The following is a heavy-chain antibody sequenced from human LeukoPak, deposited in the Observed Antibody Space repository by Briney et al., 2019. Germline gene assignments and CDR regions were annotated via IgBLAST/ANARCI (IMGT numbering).Heavy chain of an antibody. CDR2: IKQDGSER. V-gene: IGHV3-7*01. CDR1: GFTFSSYW. J-gene: IGHJ6*04. CDR3: ARYAGPQLTLDV. Sequence: PGGSLILSSAPSGFTFSSYWMSWVRQAPGKGLEWVATIKQDGSERYYVDSVKGRFTISRDNAKNSLYLQMNSLRAEDTAVYYCARYAGPQLTLDVSGKGTTVTVSS. D-gene: IGHD5-18*01.